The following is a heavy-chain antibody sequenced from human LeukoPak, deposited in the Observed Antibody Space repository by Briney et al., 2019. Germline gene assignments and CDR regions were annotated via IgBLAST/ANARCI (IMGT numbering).Heavy chain of an antibody. CDR1: GFTFTSHG. D-gene: IGHD5-24*01. J-gene: IGHJ4*02. V-gene: IGHV3-21*01. Sequence: GGSLRLSCAASGFTFTSHGMNWVRQAPGKGLEWVSSIGSRSTSIYYADSVKGRFTISRDNAKNSLYLQMNSLRAEDTAVYYCARDDGYNLVEGYWGQGTLVTVSS. CDR3: ARDDGYNLVEGY. CDR2: IGSRSTSI.